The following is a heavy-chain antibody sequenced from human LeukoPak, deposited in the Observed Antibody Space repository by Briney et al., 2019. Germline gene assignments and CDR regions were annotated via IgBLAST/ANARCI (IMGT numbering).Heavy chain of an antibody. D-gene: IGHD1-26*01. CDR3: ARDASGSYYAGLWFGP. J-gene: IGHJ5*02. Sequence: SETLSLTCTVSGGSISSGSYYWSWIRQPAGKGLEWIGRMYTSGSTNYNPSLESRVTISVDTSKNQFSLKLTSVTAADTAVYFCARDASGSYYAGLWFGPWGQGTLVTVSS. V-gene: IGHV4-61*02. CDR1: GGSISSGSYY. CDR2: MYTSGST.